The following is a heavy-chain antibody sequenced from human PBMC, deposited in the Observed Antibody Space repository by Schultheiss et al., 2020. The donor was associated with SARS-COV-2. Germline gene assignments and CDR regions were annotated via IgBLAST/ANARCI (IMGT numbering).Heavy chain of an antibody. D-gene: IGHD3-3*01. Sequence: SETLSLTCTVSGGSISSSSYYWGWIRQPPGKGLEWIGEINHSGSTNYNPSLKSRVTISVDTSKNQFSLKLSSVTAADTAVYYCASTTTRFDAFDIWGQGTMVTVSS. CDR2: INHSGST. V-gene: IGHV4-39*07. CDR1: GGSISSSSYY. CDR3: ASTTTRFDAFDI. J-gene: IGHJ3*02.